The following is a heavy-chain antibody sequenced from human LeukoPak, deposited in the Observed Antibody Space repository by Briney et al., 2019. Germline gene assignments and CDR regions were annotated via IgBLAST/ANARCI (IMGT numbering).Heavy chain of an antibody. Sequence: SETLSLTCTVSGGSISSGGYYWSWIRQPPGKGLEWIGYIYHSGSTYYNPSLKSRVTISVDRSKNQFSLKLSSVTAADTAVYYCACGECSSTSCYPLDYWGQGTLVTVSS. CDR1: GGSISSGGYY. D-gene: IGHD2-2*01. V-gene: IGHV4-30-2*01. CDR2: IYHSGST. J-gene: IGHJ4*02. CDR3: ACGECSSTSCYPLDY.